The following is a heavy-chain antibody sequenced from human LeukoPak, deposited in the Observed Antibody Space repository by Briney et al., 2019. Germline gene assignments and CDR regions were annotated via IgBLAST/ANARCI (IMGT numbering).Heavy chain of an antibody. Sequence: GRSLRLSCAASGFTFSSYGMHWVRQAPGKGLEWVSGISWNSGSIGYADSVKGRFTISRDNAKNSLYLQMNSLRAEDMALYYCAKDSTNYYGSGSCFDYWGQGTLVTVSS. CDR2: ISWNSGSI. J-gene: IGHJ4*02. D-gene: IGHD3-10*01. V-gene: IGHV3-9*03. CDR3: AKDSTNYYGSGSCFDY. CDR1: GFTFSSYG.